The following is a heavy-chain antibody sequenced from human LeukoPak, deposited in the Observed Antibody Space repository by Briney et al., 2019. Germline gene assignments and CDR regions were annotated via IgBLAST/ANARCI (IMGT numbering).Heavy chain of an antibody. CDR1: GFTLSGSA. D-gene: IGHD4-17*01. CDR3: SRADDYDDYERHFQD. CDR2: IRSKTKSYAT. Sequence: GGSLKLSCAASGFTLSGSAMHWVRQASGRGLEWVGRIRSKTKSYATAYVASVKGRFSVSRDDSKNTAYLQMNSLKTEDTGAYYCSRADDYDDYERHFQDWGQGTLVTVSS. V-gene: IGHV3-73*01. J-gene: IGHJ1*01.